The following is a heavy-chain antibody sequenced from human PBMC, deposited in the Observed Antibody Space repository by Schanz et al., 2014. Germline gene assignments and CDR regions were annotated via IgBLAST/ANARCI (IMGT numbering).Heavy chain of an antibody. CDR3: AKDENWALTDY. D-gene: IGHD7-27*01. V-gene: IGHV3-30*18. CDR2: ISYHGSEK. CDR1: GFSFSDYG. J-gene: IGHJ4*02. Sequence: QVQLVESGGSVVQPGRSLRLSCAGSGFSFSDYGMHWVRQAPGRGLEWVAVISYHGSEKYYADSVKGRFTISRDNSKNTLYLQMNSLRTEDTAVYFCAKDENWALTDYWGQGTLVTVSS.